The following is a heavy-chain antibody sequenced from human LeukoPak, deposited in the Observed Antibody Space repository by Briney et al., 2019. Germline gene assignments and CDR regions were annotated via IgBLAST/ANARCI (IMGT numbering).Heavy chain of an antibody. V-gene: IGHV1-46*01. CDR2: SNPSVVTT. J-gene: IGHJ4*02. Sequence: ASVKVSCAASGFTFTIYYMRWVRHAPGQGPEWMGMSNPSVVTTSYANKFHSRVTITTDPSTSSVYMTLSILRSEATAVYCCAEDDYCGQGTLVTVSS. CDR3: AEDDY. CDR1: GFTFTIYY.